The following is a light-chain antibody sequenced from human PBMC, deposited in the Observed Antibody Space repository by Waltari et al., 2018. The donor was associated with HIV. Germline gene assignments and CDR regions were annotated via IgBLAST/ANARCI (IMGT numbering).Light chain of an antibody. CDR3: CSYAGTFTWV. J-gene: IGLJ3*02. Sequence: QSALTQPRSVSGSPGQSVTITCTGTSSDDGGYNYVSWYHQHPGKTPKLMIWDVHKRPSGVPDRFSGSRSGNMASLTISGLQADDEADYYCCSYAGTFTWVFGGGTRLTVL. CDR2: DVH. V-gene: IGLV2-11*01. CDR1: SSDDGGYNY.